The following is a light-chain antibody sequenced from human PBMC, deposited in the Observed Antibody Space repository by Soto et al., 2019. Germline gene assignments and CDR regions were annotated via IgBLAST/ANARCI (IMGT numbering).Light chain of an antibody. CDR3: SSYGASSTL. CDR2: DVS. Sequence: QSALTQPASVSGSPGQSITISCTGSSSDIGVYNYVSWYQQHPGKAPQLMIYDVSYRPSGISDRFSGSKSGNTASLTISGLQPKDEADYYCSSYGASSTLFGGGTKVTVL. J-gene: IGLJ3*02. V-gene: IGLV2-14*03. CDR1: SSDIGVYNY.